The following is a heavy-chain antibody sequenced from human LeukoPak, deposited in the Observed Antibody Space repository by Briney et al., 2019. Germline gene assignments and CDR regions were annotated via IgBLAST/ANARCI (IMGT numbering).Heavy chain of an antibody. V-gene: IGHV3-7*01. J-gene: IGHJ4*02. Sequence: PGGSLRPSCAASGFTFSNYWMSWVRQAPGKGLEWVANIKADGSTKNYMDPMKGRFTISRDNAKNSLYLQMNSLRAEDTAVYFCARDGPWFGEFFDYWGQGTLVTVSS. CDR1: GFTFSNYW. CDR3: ARDGPWFGEFFDY. D-gene: IGHD3-10*01. CDR2: IKADGSTK.